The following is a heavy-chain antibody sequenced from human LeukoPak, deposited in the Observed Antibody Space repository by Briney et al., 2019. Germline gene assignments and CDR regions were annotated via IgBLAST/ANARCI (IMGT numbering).Heavy chain of an antibody. D-gene: IGHD3-22*01. J-gene: IGHJ3*02. V-gene: IGHV3-30*04. CDR2: ISYDGSNK. CDR3: AKDAYYYDSSGAFDI. CDR1: GFTFSSYA. Sequence: GGSLRLSCAASGFTFSSYAMHWVRQPPGKGLEWVAVISYDGSNKYYADSVKGRFTISRDNSKNTLYLQMNSLRAEDTAVYYCAKDAYYYDSSGAFDIWGQGTMVTVSS.